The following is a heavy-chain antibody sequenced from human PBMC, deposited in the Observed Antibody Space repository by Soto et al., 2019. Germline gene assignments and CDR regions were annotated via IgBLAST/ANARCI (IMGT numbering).Heavy chain of an antibody. Sequence: EVQMVESGGGLVQPGGSLRLSCAASGFSISDYWMSWVRQAPGKGLGGVGNINEDGSEENYVDSVKGRFTISRDNARNSLYLQMNSLRVEDTAVYYCCHTWVGGQGTLVTVSS. D-gene: IGHD1-26*01. CDR1: GFSISDYW. CDR3: CHTWV. J-gene: IGHJ4*02. CDR2: INEDGSEE. V-gene: IGHV3-7*01.